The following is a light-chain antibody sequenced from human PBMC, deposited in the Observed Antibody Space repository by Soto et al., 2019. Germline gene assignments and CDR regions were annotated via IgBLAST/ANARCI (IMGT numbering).Light chain of an antibody. Sequence: EIVMTQSPATLSVSPGERATLSCRASQSVSSNLAWYQQKPGQAPRLLIYGASTRATGIPARFSGSRSGTEFTLNISSLQSEDFAVYYCQQYNSWGTCGQGTKVEIK. CDR3: QQYNSWGT. V-gene: IGKV3-15*01. CDR1: QSVSSN. J-gene: IGKJ1*01. CDR2: GAS.